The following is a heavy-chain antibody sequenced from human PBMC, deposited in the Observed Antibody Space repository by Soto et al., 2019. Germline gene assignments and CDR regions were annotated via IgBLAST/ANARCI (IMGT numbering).Heavy chain of an antibody. CDR2: ITWNSGKV. CDR3: AKDRREQLDPGGLDH. D-gene: IGHD6-6*01. V-gene: IGHV3-9*01. Sequence: EVQLVESGGGLVQPGKSLRLSCEASGFTFDDFALHWVRQAPGKGLEWVSGITWNSGKVAYVGSVKGRITISRDNAKNSLYLQMNSLRVEDTAFYYCAKDRREQLDPGGLDHWGQGTLVTVSS. CDR1: GFTFDDFA. J-gene: IGHJ4*02.